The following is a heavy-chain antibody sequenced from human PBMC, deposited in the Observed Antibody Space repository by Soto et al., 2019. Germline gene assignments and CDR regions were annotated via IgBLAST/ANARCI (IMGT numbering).Heavy chain of an antibody. D-gene: IGHD3-10*01. CDR3: ARADYYGDPGSY. CDR2: IKEDGSEK. J-gene: IGHJ4*02. Sequence: PVGSLRLSCAASGFTFSTSWMSWVRQAPGKGLEWVANIKEDGSEKYYVDSVKGRFTIPRDHAKNSLYLQMNSLGADDTAVYYCARADYYGDPGSYWGQGTLVTVSS. CDR1: GFTFSTSW. V-gene: IGHV3-7*01.